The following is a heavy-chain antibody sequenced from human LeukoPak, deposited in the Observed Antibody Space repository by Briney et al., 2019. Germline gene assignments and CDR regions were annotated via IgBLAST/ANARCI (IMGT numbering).Heavy chain of an antibody. D-gene: IGHD1-1*01. CDR1: GFTFSSFA. V-gene: IGHV3-30-3*01. J-gene: IGHJ4*02. CDR2: ISYDGSNK. Sequence: GGSLRLSCAASGFTFSSFAMSWVRQAPGKGLEWVAVISYDGSNKYYADSVKGRFTISRDNSKNTLYLQMNSLRAEDTAVYYCASSQGRQLRPFDYWGQGTLVTVSS. CDR3: ASSQGRQLRPFDY.